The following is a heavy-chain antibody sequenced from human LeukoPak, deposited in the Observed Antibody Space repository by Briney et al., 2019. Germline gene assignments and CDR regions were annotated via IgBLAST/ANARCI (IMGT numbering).Heavy chain of an antibody. D-gene: IGHD2-2*01. Sequence: GGSLRLSCAASGFTFNNYAMTWVRQTPGKGPEWVSLISWKGDTTAYAESVRGRFTISRDNAKNSLYLRMNSLRPEDTAFYHCARHRCSSTTCSFDSWGQGSLVTVSS. CDR3: ARHRCSSTTCSFDS. CDR2: ISWKGDTT. V-gene: IGHV3-20*01. CDR1: GFTFNNYA. J-gene: IGHJ4*02.